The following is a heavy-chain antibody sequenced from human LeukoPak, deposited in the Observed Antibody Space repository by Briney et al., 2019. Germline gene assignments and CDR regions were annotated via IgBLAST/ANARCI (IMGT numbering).Heavy chain of an antibody. CDR1: GGSFSGYY. D-gene: IGHD1-1*01. Sequence: SETLSLTCAVYGGSFSGYYWSWIRQPPGKGLEWIGEINHSGSASYNPSLKSRVTISVDTSKSQFSLKLSSVTATDTAIYYCARLWRAAIDYGGQGTLVTVSS. CDR2: INHSGSA. CDR3: ARLWRAAIDY. V-gene: IGHV4-34*01. J-gene: IGHJ4*02.